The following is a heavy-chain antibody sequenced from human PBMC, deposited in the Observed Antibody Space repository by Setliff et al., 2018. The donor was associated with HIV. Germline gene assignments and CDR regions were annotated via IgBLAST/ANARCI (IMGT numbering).Heavy chain of an antibody. D-gene: IGHD3-16*01. CDR3: ARTPVWGGYRPRYNYMDV. Sequence: PGGSLRLSCAASGFTFSTYEMNWVRQAPGKGLEWVSYINNSGGAKYYADSLKGRFTISRDNAKNSLNLQMNSLRAEDTAVYYCARTPVWGGYRPRYNYMDVWGKGTTVTVSS. CDR1: GFTFSTYE. J-gene: IGHJ6*03. CDR2: INNSGGAK. V-gene: IGHV3-48*03.